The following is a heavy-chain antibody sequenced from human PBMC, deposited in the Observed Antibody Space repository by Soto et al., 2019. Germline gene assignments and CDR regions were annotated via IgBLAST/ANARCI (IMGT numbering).Heavy chain of an antibody. CDR3: ARQEEIYCSSTSCPWFDY. Sequence: SETLSLTCTVSGGSISSSSYYWGWIRQPPGKGLEWIGSIYYSGSTYYNPSLKSRVTISVDTSKNQFSLKLSSVTAADTAVYYCARQEEIYCSSTSCPWFDYWGQGTLVTVSS. J-gene: IGHJ4*02. CDR1: GGSISSSSYY. CDR2: IYYSGST. V-gene: IGHV4-39*01. D-gene: IGHD2-2*01.